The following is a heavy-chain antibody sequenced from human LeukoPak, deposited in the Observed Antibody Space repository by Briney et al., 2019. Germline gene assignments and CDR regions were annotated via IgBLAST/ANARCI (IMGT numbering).Heavy chain of an antibody. CDR3: AKGPPPIAVAAFDY. D-gene: IGHD6-19*01. CDR1: GFTFSSYG. J-gene: IGHJ4*02. V-gene: IGHV3-23*01. CDR2: ISWDGGST. Sequence: HPGGSLRLSCAASGFTFSSYGMSWVRQAPGKGLEWVSLISWDGGSTYYADSVKGRFTISRDNSKNTLYLQMNSLRAEDTAVYYCAKGPPPIAVAAFDYWGQGTLVTVSS.